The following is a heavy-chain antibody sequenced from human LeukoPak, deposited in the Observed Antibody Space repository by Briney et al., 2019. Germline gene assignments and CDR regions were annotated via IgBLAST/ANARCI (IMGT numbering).Heavy chain of an antibody. D-gene: IGHD6-19*01. Sequence: GGSLRLSCAASGFTFSGSTMNWVRQAPGKGLEWVSFISTSSSYIYYADSVRGRFTISRDNAKNSLYLQMNSLRAEDTAVYYCARQQWLDGAYYFDYWGQGTLVTISS. CDR3: ARQQWLDGAYYFDY. CDR2: ISTSSSYI. V-gene: IGHV3-21*01. J-gene: IGHJ4*02. CDR1: GFTFSGST.